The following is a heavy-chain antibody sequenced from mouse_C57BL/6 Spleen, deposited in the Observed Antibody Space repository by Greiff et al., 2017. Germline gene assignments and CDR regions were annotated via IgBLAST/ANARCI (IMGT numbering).Heavy chain of an antibody. CDR1: GYTFTDYY. Sequence: VQLQQSGPELVKPGASVKISCKASGYTFTDYYMNWVKQSHGKSLEWIGDINPNNGGTSYNQKFKGKATLTVDKSSSTAYMELRSLTSEDSAVYYCARPPRGDNYGAWFAYWGQGTLVTVSA. CDR2: INPNNGGT. J-gene: IGHJ3*01. CDR3: ARPPRGDNYGAWFAY. V-gene: IGHV1-26*01. D-gene: IGHD1-1*01.